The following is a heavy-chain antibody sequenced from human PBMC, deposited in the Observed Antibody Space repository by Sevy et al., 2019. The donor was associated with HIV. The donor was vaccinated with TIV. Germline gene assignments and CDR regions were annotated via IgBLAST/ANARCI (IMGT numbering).Heavy chain of an antibody. J-gene: IGHJ3*02. D-gene: IGHD3-16*01. CDR1: GSTFSSYD. CDR2: ITTSGGTI. Sequence: GGSLRLSCAASGSTFSSYDMNWVRQAPGKGLEWVSFITTSGGTIYYADSVKGRFTVSRDSAENSLYLQMNSLRVEDTAVYYCARDKMGGSFDIWGQGTMVTVSS. V-gene: IGHV3-48*01. CDR3: ARDKMGGSFDI.